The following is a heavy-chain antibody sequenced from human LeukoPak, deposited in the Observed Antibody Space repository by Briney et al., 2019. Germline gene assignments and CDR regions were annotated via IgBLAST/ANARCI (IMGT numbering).Heavy chain of an antibody. CDR2: INHSGST. J-gene: IGHJ5*02. D-gene: IGHD5-24*01. V-gene: IGHV4-34*01. CDR1: GGSFSGYY. CDR3: ARIVRTFRWLQLVYWFDP. Sequence: SETLSLTCAVYGGSFSGYYWSWIRQPPGKGLEWIGEINHSGSTNHNPSLKSRVTISVDTSKNQFSLKLSSVTAADTAVYYCARIVRTFRWLQLVYWFDPWGQGTLVTVSS.